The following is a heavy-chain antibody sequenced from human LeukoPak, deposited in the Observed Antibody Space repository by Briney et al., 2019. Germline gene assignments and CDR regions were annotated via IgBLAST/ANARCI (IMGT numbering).Heavy chain of an antibody. CDR3: AEGRTDTMIVVVTFDY. Sequence: GASVKVSCKASGGTFSSYAISWVRQAPGQGLEWMGGIIPIFGTANYAQKFQGRVTITTDESTSTAYMELSSLRSEDTAVYYCAEGRTDTMIVVVTFDYWGQGTLVTVSS. D-gene: IGHD3-22*01. CDR2: IIPIFGTA. J-gene: IGHJ4*02. CDR1: GGTFSSYA. V-gene: IGHV1-69*05.